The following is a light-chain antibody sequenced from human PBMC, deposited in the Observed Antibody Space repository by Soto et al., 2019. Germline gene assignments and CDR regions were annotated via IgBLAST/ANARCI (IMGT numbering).Light chain of an antibody. Sequence: IQLTQSRSSLSSSVGDIFTITCRPSQDISSYLAWYQQKPGKAPKLLIYAASTLQSGVPSRFSGSVSGTDFTLTITSLQPEDFVTYYCQQFNNFGQGTRLEIK. CDR3: QQFNN. V-gene: IGKV1-9*01. CDR1: QDISSY. J-gene: IGKJ5*01. CDR2: AAS.